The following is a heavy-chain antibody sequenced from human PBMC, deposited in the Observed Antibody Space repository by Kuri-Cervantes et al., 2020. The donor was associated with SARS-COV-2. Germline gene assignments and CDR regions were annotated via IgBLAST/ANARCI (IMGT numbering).Heavy chain of an antibody. CDR2: ISSNGGST. Sequence: GESLKISCAASGFTFSSYAMHWVRQAPGKGLEYVSTISSNGGSTYYANSVKGRFTISRDNAKNSLYLQMNSLRAEDTAVYYCARVTPTGKLDYWGQGTLVTVSS. J-gene: IGHJ4*02. CDR1: GFTFSSYA. D-gene: IGHD2-15*01. CDR3: ARVTPTGKLDY. V-gene: IGHV3-64*01.